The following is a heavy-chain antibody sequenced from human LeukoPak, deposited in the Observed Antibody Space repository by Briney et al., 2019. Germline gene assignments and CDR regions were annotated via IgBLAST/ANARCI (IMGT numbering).Heavy chain of an antibody. CDR3: ASGIVGATPWDY. Sequence: PGGSLRLSCAASGFTFSSYGMHWVRQAPGKGLEWVAVISYDGSNKYYADSVKGRFTISRDNSKNTLYLQMNSLRAGDTAVCYCASGIVGATPWDYWGQGTLVTVSS. CDR2: ISYDGSNK. J-gene: IGHJ4*02. CDR1: GFTFSSYG. V-gene: IGHV3-30*03. D-gene: IGHD1-26*01.